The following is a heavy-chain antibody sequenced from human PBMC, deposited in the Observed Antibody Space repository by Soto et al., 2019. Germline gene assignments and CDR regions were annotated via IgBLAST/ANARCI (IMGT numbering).Heavy chain of an antibody. Sequence: QVQLVQSGAEVKKPGSSVKVSCKASGGTFSSYAISWVRQAPGQGLEWMGGIIPIFGTANYAQKFQGRVTITADESTSTAYMELSSMRSEDTAVYYCARGIGSSGWSGLYCFDYWGQGTLVTVSS. CDR3: ARGIGSSGWSGLYCFDY. J-gene: IGHJ4*02. CDR1: GGTFSSYA. V-gene: IGHV1-69*01. D-gene: IGHD6-19*01. CDR2: IIPIFGTA.